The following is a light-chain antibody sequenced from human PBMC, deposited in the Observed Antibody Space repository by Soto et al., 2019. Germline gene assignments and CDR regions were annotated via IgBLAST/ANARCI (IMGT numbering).Light chain of an antibody. J-gene: IGLJ1*01. Sequence: QSDLTQPHSVSGSPGQSVTLSCTGTSSDVGSYNYVSWYQHHPGKPPTLMIYDVTKRPSGVPDRFSGSKSVNTASLTISGLPAEDEADYYCCSSAGSYSYVFGTGPKLTV. CDR1: SSDVGSYNY. V-gene: IGLV2-11*01. CDR3: CSSAGSYSYV. CDR2: DVT.